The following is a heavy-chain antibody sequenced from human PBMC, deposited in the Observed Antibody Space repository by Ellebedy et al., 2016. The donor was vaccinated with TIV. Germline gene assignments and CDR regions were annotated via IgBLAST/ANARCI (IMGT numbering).Heavy chain of an antibody. J-gene: IGHJ6*02. D-gene: IGHD3-16*01. V-gene: IGHV3-15*01. CDR1: GFTFSSYS. CDR3: TTDGRMGRYGMDV. CDR2: IKSKTDGGTT. Sequence: GESLKISCAASGFTFSSYSMNWVRQAPGKGLEWVGRIKSKTDGGTTDYAAPVKGRFTISRDESKNTLYLQMNSLKTEDTAVYYCTTDGRMGRYGMDVWGQGTTVTVSS.